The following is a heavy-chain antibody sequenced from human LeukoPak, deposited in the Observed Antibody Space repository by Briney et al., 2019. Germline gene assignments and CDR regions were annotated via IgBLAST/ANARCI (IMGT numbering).Heavy chain of an antibody. Sequence: PSETLSLTCTVSGGSISSYYWSWIRQPQGKGLEWIGHIYYSGSTNYNPSLKSRVSISVDTSKNQFSLKLSSVTAADTAVYYCARVSRLVDAFDIWGQGTMVTVSS. CDR2: IYYSGST. D-gene: IGHD6-25*01. CDR3: ARVSRLVDAFDI. CDR1: GGSISSYY. J-gene: IGHJ3*02. V-gene: IGHV4-59*01.